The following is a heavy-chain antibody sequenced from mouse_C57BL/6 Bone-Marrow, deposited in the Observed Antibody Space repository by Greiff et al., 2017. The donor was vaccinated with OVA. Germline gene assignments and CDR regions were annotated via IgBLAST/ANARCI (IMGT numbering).Heavy chain of an antibody. J-gene: IGHJ2*01. V-gene: IGHV1-54*01. CDR1: GYAFTNYL. Sequence: QVQLKESGAELVRPGTSVKVSCKASGYAFTNYLIEWVKQRPGQGLEWIGVINPGSGGTHYNETFKGKATLTADKSSSTAYMQLSSLTSEDSAVYVCARWTTVVPYFDYGGQGTTLTVSS. CDR2: INPGSGGT. D-gene: IGHD1-1*01. CDR3: ARWTTVVPYFDY.